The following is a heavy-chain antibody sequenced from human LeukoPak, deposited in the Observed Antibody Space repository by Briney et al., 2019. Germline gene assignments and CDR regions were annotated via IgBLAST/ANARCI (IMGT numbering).Heavy chain of an antibody. CDR2: MNPNSGNT. CDR1: GYTFTSYD. Sequence: GASVKVSRKASGYTFTSYDINWVREATGQGLEWMGWMNPNSGNTGYAQKFQGRVTMTRNTSISTAYMELSSLRSEDTAVYYCARGGVPAAGWGYYYYYYMDVWGKGTTVTVSS. CDR3: ARGGVPAAGWGYYYYYYMDV. D-gene: IGHD2-2*01. J-gene: IGHJ6*03. V-gene: IGHV1-8*01.